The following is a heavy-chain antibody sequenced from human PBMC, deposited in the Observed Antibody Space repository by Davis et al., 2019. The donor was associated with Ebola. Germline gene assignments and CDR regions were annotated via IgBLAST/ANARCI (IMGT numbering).Heavy chain of an antibody. Sequence: GSLRLSCAASGFTFSSYGMHWVRQAPGKGLEWVSVMSYDGSQQYYADSVKGRFTISRDNSKNTLYLQMNSLRAEDTAFYYCARDPGILRLVGDYYFDYWGQGTLVTVSS. CDR1: GFTFSSYG. J-gene: IGHJ4*02. CDR3: ARDPGILRLVGDYYFDY. D-gene: IGHD3-10*01. CDR2: MSYDGSQQ. V-gene: IGHV3-30*03.